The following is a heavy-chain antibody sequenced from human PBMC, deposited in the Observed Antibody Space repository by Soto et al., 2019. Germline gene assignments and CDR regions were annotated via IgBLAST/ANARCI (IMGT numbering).Heavy chain of an antibody. Sequence: GGSLRLSCAASGFTFSSYGMHWVRQAPGKGLEWVAVIWYDGSNKYYADSVKGRFTISRDNSKNTLYLQMNSLRAEDTAVYYCARVQGFTIFGPPHYWGQGNLVTVSS. CDR2: IWYDGSNK. CDR3: ARVQGFTIFGPPHY. CDR1: GFTFSSYG. J-gene: IGHJ4*02. D-gene: IGHD3-3*01. V-gene: IGHV3-33*01.